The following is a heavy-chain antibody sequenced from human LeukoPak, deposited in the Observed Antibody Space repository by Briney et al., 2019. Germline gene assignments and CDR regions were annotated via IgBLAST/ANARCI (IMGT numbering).Heavy chain of an antibody. D-gene: IGHD6-19*01. J-gene: IGHJ4*02. CDR1: GGSIGSYY. CDR2: IYYSGST. CDR3: ASTGTYSSGWYDY. V-gene: IGHV4-59*01. Sequence: SETLSLTCTVSGGSIGSYYWSWIRQPPGKGLEWIGYIYYSGSTNYNPSLKSRVTISVDTSKNQFSLKLSSVTAADTAVYYCASTGTYSSGWYDYWGQGTLVTVSS.